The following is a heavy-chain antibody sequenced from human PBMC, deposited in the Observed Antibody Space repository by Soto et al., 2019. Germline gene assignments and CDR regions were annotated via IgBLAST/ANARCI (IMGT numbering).Heavy chain of an antibody. CDR2: ISGSGGST. CDR3: AKSPRPYYDFWSGYYTSEDYYFDY. CDR1: GFTFSSYA. V-gene: IGHV3-23*01. Sequence: GSLRLSCAASGFTFSSYAMSWVRRAPGKGLEWVSAISGSGGSTYYADSVKGRFTISRDNSKNTLYLQMNSLRAEDTAVYYCAKSPRPYYDFWSGYYTSEDYYFDYWGQGTLVTVSS. D-gene: IGHD3-3*01. J-gene: IGHJ4*02.